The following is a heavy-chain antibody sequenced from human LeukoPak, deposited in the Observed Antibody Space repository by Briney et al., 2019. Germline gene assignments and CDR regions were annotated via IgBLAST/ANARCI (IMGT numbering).Heavy chain of an antibody. CDR1: GGTFSSYA. J-gene: IGHJ6*04. V-gene: IGHV1-69*01. D-gene: IGHD2-2*01. CDR3: ARALGAPDQLLGTHYYGMDV. Sequence: ASVKVSCKASGGTFSSYAISWERQAPGQGLEWMGGIIPILGTANYAQKFQGRVTITADESTSTAYMELSSLRSEDTAVYYCARALGAPDQLLGTHYYGMDVWGKGTTVTVS. CDR2: IIPILGTA.